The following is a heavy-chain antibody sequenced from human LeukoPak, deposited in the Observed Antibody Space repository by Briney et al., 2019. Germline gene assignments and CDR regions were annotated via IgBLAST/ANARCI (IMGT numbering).Heavy chain of an antibody. CDR2: ISSSGSTI. CDR3: AREMYSSGWLNAFDI. CDR1: GFTFRSYE. Sequence: GGSLRLSCAASGFTFRSYEMNWVRQAPGKGLEGVSYISSSGSTIYYADSVKGRFTISRDNAKNSLYLQMNSLRAEDTALYYCAREMYSSGWLNAFDIWGQGTMVTVSS. D-gene: IGHD6-19*01. V-gene: IGHV3-48*03. J-gene: IGHJ3*02.